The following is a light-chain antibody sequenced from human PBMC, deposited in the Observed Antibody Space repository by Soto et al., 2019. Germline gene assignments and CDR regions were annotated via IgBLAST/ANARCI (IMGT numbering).Light chain of an antibody. V-gene: IGLV1-51*01. Sequence: QSVMTQPPSVSAAQGQKVTISCPGTTPNIGGNSVSWYQQLPGTAPKLLIYDDNKRPSGIPDRFSGSKSGTSATLGITGFQTGDEADYYCGSWDSSLSAYVFGTGTKVTVL. CDR3: GSWDSSLSAYV. CDR1: TPNIGGNS. J-gene: IGLJ1*01. CDR2: DDN.